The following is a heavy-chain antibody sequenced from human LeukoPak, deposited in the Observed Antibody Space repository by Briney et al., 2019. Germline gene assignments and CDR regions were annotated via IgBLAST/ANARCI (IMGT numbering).Heavy chain of an antibody. J-gene: IGHJ5*02. CDR2: IWYDGSNK. Sequence: GGSLRLSCAASGFTFSSYGMHWVRQAPGKGLEWVAVIWYDGSNKYYADSVKGRFTISRDNSKNTLYLQMNSLRAEDTAVYYCARDAGYCSGGSCYRDWFDPWGQGTLVTVSS. CDR3: ARDAGYCSGGSCYRDWFDP. D-gene: IGHD2-15*01. V-gene: IGHV3-33*01. CDR1: GFTFSSYG.